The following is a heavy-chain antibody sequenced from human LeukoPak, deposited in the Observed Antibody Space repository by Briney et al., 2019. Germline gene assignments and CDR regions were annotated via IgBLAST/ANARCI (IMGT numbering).Heavy chain of an antibody. D-gene: IGHD4-17*01. CDR3: AKAGDYNDLPY. Sequence: SETLSLTCTVSGGSITGHYWSWVRQSPQKGLEWIGYIYYSGTTTNYNPSLKSRVTMAVDRAKNQFSLKLTDVTAADTAVYYCAKAGDYNDLPYWGQGTLVTVSS. CDR2: IYYSGTTT. CDR1: GGSITGHY. V-gene: IGHV4-59*11. J-gene: IGHJ4*02.